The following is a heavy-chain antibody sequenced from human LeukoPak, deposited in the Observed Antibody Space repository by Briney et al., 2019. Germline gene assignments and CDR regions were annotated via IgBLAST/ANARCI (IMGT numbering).Heavy chain of an antibody. CDR1: GFTFDNYA. CDR3: ARDPPFLHYYMDV. D-gene: IGHD2/OR15-2a*01. CDR2: INWRSDEI. Sequence: PGGSLRLSCSASGFTFDNYAMHWVRQAPMKGLEWVASINWRSDEIGYADSVKGRFTISRDNAKNSLYLQMNSLRAEDTAVYYCARDPPFLHYYMDVWGKGTTVTVSS. J-gene: IGHJ6*03. V-gene: IGHV3-9*01.